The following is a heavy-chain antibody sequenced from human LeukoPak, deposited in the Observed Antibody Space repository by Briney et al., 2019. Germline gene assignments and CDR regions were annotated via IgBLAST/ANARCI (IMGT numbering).Heavy chain of an antibody. CDR3: ARNKDYYGSGSYYPPNY. D-gene: IGHD3-10*01. CDR1: GGSISSYY. J-gene: IGHJ4*02. V-gene: IGHV4-59*01. Sequence: SETLSLTCTVSGGSISSYYWSWIRQPPGKGLEWIGYIYYSGSTNYNPSLKSRVTISVDTSKNQFSLKLSSVTAADTAVYYCARNKDYYGSGSYYPPNYLGPGNLVTVSS. CDR2: IYYSGST.